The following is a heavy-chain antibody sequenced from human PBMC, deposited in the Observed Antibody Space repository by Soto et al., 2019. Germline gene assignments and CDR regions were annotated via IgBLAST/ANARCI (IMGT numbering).Heavy chain of an antibody. CDR3: ARDLGSEQWFFDS. Sequence: LSLTCSVSGASLSSGSYYWSWIRQHPGKGLEWIGYISYSGSTYYNPSLTGRVDMSVDTSKKQFSLRLTSVTAADTAVYYCARDLGSEQWFFDSWGQGTLVTVSS. J-gene: IGHJ4*02. V-gene: IGHV4-31*03. CDR2: ISYSGST. CDR1: GASLSSGSYY. D-gene: IGHD6-19*01.